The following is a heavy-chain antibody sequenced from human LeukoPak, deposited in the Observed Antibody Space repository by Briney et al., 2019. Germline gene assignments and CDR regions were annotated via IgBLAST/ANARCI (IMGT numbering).Heavy chain of an antibody. CDR3: ARGGDSSGYYHRYFDY. Sequence: SVNVSCKASGGTFSSYAISWVRQAPGQGLERMGGIIPIFGTANYAQKFQGRVTITADESTSTAYMELSSLRSEDTAVYYCARGGDSSGYYHRYFDYWGQGTLVTVSS. J-gene: IGHJ4*02. D-gene: IGHD3-22*01. CDR1: GGTFSSYA. CDR2: IIPIFGTA. V-gene: IGHV1-69*13.